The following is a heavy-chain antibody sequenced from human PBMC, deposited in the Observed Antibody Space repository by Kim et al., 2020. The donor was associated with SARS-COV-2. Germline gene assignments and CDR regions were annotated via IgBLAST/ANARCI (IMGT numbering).Heavy chain of an antibody. D-gene: IGHD5-12*01. CDR1: GFTFSSYG. Sequence: GGSLRLSCAASGFTFSSYGMHWVRQAPGKGLEWVAVIWYDGSNKYYADSVKGRFTISRDNSKNTLYLQMNSLRAEDTAVYYCARDGYNSQHYYYYGMDVWGQGTTVTVSS. J-gene: IGHJ6*02. CDR3: ARDGYNSQHYYYYGMDV. CDR2: IWYDGSNK. V-gene: IGHV3-33*01.